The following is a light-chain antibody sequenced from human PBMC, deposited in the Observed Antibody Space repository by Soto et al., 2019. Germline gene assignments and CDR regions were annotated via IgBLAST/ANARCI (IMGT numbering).Light chain of an antibody. CDR2: DVT. CDR3: SSYTSSSTPLV. V-gene: IGLV2-14*01. CDR1: SSDVGGYNY. Sequence: QSALTQPASVSGSPGQSITISCTGTSSDVGGYNYVSWYQQHPGKAPKLMIYDVTNRPSGVSNRFSGSKSGNTASLTISGLLAEDEADYYCSSYTSSSTPLVFGGGTKLTV. J-gene: IGLJ3*02.